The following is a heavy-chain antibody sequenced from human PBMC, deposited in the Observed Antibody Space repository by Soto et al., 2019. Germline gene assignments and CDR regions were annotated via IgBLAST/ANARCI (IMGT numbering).Heavy chain of an antibody. CDR3: AREGRGAAMDV. Sequence: QVQLVQSGAEVKKPGASVKVSCKASGYTFTSYYMHWVRQAPGQGLEWMGIINPSGGSTSYAQKCQGRVTMTRDTSTSTVYMELSSLRSEDTAVYYCAREGRGAAMDVWGKGTTVTVSS. V-gene: IGHV1-46*03. CDR1: GYTFTSYY. CDR2: INPSGGST. D-gene: IGHD3-10*01. J-gene: IGHJ6*03.